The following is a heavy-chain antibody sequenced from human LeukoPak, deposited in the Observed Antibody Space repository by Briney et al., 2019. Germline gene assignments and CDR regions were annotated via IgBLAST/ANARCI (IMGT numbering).Heavy chain of an antibody. V-gene: IGHV3-30-3*01. J-gene: IGHJ4*02. CDR2: ISYDGSNK. CDR3: AREGDPSGTYYFDY. Sequence: PGGSLRLYCAASGFTFSSYAMHWVRQAPRKGLEWVAVISYDGSNKYYADSVKGLFTISTDYSKNMMYLQMNSLRAEDTAVYYCAREGDPSGTYYFDYWGQGTLVTVSS. D-gene: IGHD5-24*01. CDR1: GFTFSSYA.